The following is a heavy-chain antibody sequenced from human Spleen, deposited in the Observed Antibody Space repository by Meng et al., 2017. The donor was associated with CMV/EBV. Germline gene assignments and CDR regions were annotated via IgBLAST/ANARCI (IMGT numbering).Heavy chain of an antibody. CDR1: GFTFSSYA. J-gene: IGHJ4*02. D-gene: IGHD3-3*01. V-gene: IGHV3-23*01. Sequence: CAASGFTFSSYAMSWVRQAPGKVLEWVSAISGRGAGTYYADSVKGRFTISRDDSRNTLYLQMNSLRAEDTAIYYCAKDFWSGYSSDHWGQGTLVTVSS. CDR2: ISGRGAGT. CDR3: AKDFWSGYSSDH.